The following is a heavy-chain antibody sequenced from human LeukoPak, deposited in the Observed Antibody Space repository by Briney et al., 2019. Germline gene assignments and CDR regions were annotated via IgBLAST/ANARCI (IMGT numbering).Heavy chain of an antibody. CDR2: FDPEDGET. CDR3: ATGYSSGWYYFDY. D-gene: IGHD6-19*01. Sequence: GASVKVSCKVSGYTLTELSMHWVRQAPGKGLEWMGGFDPEDGETIYAQKFQGRVTMTADKSTDTAYMELSSLRSEDTAVYYCATGYSSGWYYFDYWGQGTLVTVSS. J-gene: IGHJ4*02. V-gene: IGHV1-24*01. CDR1: GYTLTELS.